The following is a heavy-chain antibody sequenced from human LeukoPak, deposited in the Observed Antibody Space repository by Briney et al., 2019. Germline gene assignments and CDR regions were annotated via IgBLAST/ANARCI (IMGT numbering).Heavy chain of an antibody. D-gene: IGHD6-19*01. Sequence: GASVKVSCKASGYTFTGYYMHWVRQAPGQGLEWMGWINPNSDGTNYAQKFQGWVTMTRDTSISTAYMELSRLRSDDTAVYYCARVRIAVAGTNFDYWGQGTLVTVSS. CDR3: ARVRIAVAGTNFDY. V-gene: IGHV1-2*04. J-gene: IGHJ4*02. CDR1: GYTFTGYY. CDR2: INPNSDGT.